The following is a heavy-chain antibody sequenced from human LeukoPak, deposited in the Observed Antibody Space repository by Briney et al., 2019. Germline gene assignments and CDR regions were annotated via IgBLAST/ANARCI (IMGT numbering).Heavy chain of an antibody. Sequence: PGGSLRLSCAASGFTFRSYWMSWVRQTPGKGLEWVANINQDGSEIHYVDSVKGRFTISRDNAKNSLYLQMNSLRAEDTAVYYCARVRPGYSYGYVALLFDYWGQGTLVTVSS. CDR3: ARVRPGYSYGYVALLFDY. D-gene: IGHD5-18*01. CDR1: GFTFRSYW. CDR2: INQDGSEI. V-gene: IGHV3-7*04. J-gene: IGHJ4*02.